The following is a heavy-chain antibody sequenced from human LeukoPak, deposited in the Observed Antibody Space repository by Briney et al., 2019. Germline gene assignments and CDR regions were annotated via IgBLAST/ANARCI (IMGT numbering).Heavy chain of an antibody. CDR1: GGSISSYY. V-gene: IGHV4-59*08. D-gene: IGHD3-9*01. CDR3: ARLAVGDILTGIDY. CDR2: IYYSGST. Sequence: SETLSLTCTVSGGSISSYYWSWIRQPPGKGLEWIGYIYYSGSTNYNPSLKSRVTISVETSKNQFSLKLSSVTAADTAVYYCARLAVGDILTGIDYWGQGTLVTVSS. J-gene: IGHJ4*02.